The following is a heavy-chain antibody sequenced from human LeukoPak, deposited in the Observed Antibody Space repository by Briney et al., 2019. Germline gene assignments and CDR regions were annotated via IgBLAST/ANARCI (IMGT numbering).Heavy chain of an antibody. CDR1: GDSISSYY. D-gene: IGHD1-26*01. CDR3: ARGEVGTTTYYFDY. J-gene: IGHJ4*02. CDR2: IYYSGTT. V-gene: IGHV4-59*01. Sequence: SETLSLTCTVSGDSISSYYWGWIRQPPGKGLEWIGYIYYSGTTNYNPSLKSRVTISIDTSKNQFSLKLSSVTAADTAVYYCARGEVGTTTYYFDYWGQGTLVTVSS.